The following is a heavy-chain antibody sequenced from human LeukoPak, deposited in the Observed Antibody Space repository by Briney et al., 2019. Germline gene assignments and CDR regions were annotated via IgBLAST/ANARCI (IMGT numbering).Heavy chain of an antibody. CDR2: INHSGST. V-gene: IGHV4-34*01. J-gene: IGHJ4*02. CDR3: ARGGRIDY. CDR1: GGSISSHY. Sequence: SETLSLTCTVSGGSISSHYWSWIRQPPGKGLEWIGEINHSGSTNYNPSLKSRVTISVDTSKNQFSLKLSSVTAADTAVYYCARGGRIDYWGQGTLVTVSS.